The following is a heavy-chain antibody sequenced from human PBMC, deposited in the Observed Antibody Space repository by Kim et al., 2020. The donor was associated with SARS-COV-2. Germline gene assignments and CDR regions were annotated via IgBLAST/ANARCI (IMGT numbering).Heavy chain of an antibody. CDR1: GGTFSSYA. Sequence: SVKVSCKASGGTFSSYAISWVRQAPGQGLEWMGGIIPIFGTANYAQKFQGRVTITADESTSTAYMELSSLRSEDTAVYYCAREDAYYYDSSGYTVFDPWGQGTLVTVSS. D-gene: IGHD3-22*01. J-gene: IGHJ5*02. CDR2: IIPIFGTA. V-gene: IGHV1-69*13. CDR3: AREDAYYYDSSGYTVFDP.